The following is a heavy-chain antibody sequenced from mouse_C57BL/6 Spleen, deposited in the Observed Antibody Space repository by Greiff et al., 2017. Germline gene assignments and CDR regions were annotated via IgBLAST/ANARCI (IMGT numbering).Heavy chain of an antibody. CDR1: GYTFTSYW. V-gene: IGHV1-59*01. J-gene: IGHJ2*01. CDR2: IDPSDSYT. D-gene: IGHD1-1*01. CDR3: ARREITTVVADY. Sequence: QVQLQQPGAELVRPGTSVKLSCKASGYTFTSYWMHWVKQRPGQGLEWIGVIDPSDSYTNYNQKFKGKATLTVDTSSSTAYMQLSSLTSEDSAVYYCARREITTVVADYWGQGTTLIVSS.